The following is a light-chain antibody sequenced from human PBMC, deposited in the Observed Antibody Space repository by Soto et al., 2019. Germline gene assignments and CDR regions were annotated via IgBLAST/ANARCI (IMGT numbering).Light chain of an antibody. V-gene: IGKV3-15*01. J-gene: IGKJ5*01. CDR1: QSVSTD. Sequence: AQSPVALSLYPWEMATLSCRASQSVSTDLAWYQQKPGQAPRLLIYDASTRATGIPARFSGSGSGTEFTLTISSLQSEDFAVYYCQQYNNWPQITFGQGTRLEIK. CDR3: QQYNNWPQIT. CDR2: DAS.